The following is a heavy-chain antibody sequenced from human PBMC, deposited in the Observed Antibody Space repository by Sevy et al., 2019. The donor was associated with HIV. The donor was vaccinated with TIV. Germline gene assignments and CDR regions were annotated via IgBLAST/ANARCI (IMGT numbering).Heavy chain of an antibody. CDR3: ARTVPAAIRGVYYHYGMDV. CDR1: GFTVSSNY. J-gene: IGHJ6*02. Sequence: GGSLRLSCAASGFTVSSNYMSWVRQAPGKGLEWVSVIYSGGSTYYADSVKGRFTISRDNSKNTLYLQMNSLRAEDTAVYYCARTVPAAIRGVYYHYGMDVWGQGTTVTVSS. CDR2: IYSGGST. V-gene: IGHV3-53*01. D-gene: IGHD2-2*02.